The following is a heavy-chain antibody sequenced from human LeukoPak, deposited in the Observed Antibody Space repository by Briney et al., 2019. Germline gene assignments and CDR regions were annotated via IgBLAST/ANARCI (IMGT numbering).Heavy chain of an antibody. V-gene: IGHV3-30*04. CDR3: AKVKGKDGIRDSYDV. Sequence: GGSLRLSCAASGFTFSTYAMHWVRQAPGKGLEWVAVISYDGSSKYYADSVKGRFTIARDNSKNTMFLQMNSLRAEDTALYYCAKVKGKDGIRDSYDVWGQGTMVTVSS. CDR1: GFTFSTYA. J-gene: IGHJ3*01. D-gene: IGHD1-14*01. CDR2: ISYDGSSK.